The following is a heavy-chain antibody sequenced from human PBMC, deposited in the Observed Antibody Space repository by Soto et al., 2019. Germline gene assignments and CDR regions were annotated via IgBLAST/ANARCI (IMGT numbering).Heavy chain of an antibody. CDR1: GCTFDDYA. Sequence: GGSLRLSCAASGCTFDDYAMHWVRQAPGKGLEWVSLISWDGGSTYYADSVKGRFTISRDNSKNSLYLQMNSLRAEDTALYYCEKSLNRNYDYVWASYRTRAPYHYYGTDVWGQGTTVTVS. CDR2: ISWDGGST. V-gene: IGHV3-43D*04. CDR3: EKSLNRNYDYVWASYRTRAPYHYYGTDV. D-gene: IGHD3-16*02. J-gene: IGHJ6*02.